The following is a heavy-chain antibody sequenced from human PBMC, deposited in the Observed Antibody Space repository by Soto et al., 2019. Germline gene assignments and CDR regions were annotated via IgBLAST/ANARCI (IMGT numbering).Heavy chain of an antibody. V-gene: IGHV3-30-3*01. CDR3: AAGITMIVVVQSPDAFDI. J-gene: IGHJ3*02. D-gene: IGHD3-22*01. Sequence: GGSLRLSCAASGFTFSSYAMHWVRQAPGKGLEWVAVISYDGSNKYYADSVKGRFTISRDNSKNTPYLQMNSLRAEDTAVYYCAAGITMIVVVQSPDAFDIWGQGTMVTVSS. CDR2: ISYDGSNK. CDR1: GFTFSSYA.